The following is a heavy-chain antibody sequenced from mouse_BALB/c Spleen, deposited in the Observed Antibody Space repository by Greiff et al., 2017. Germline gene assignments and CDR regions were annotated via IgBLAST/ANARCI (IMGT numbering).Heavy chain of an antibody. CDR3: ARGGDAMDY. V-gene: IGHV1S137*01. J-gene: IGHJ4*01. CDR2: ISTYYGDA. CDR1: GYTFTDYA. Sequence: QVQLQQSGAELVRPGVSVKISCKGSGYTFTDYAMHWVKQSHAKSLEWIGVISTYYGDASYNQKFKGKATMTVDKSSSTAYMELARLTSEDSAIYYGARGGDAMDYWGQGTSVTVSS.